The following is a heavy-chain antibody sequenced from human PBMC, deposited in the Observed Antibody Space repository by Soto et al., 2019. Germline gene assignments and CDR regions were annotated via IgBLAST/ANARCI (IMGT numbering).Heavy chain of an antibody. V-gene: IGHV1-69*06. J-gene: IGHJ4*02. CDR3: ARGCSSTSCYRFFDY. CDR1: GGTFSSYA. D-gene: IGHD2-2*02. Sequence: ASVKVSCKASGGTFSSYAISWVRQAPGQGLEWMGGIIPIFGTANYAQKFQGRVTITADKSMSTAYMELSSLRSEDTAVYYCARGCSSTSCYRFFDYWGQGTLVTVSS. CDR2: IIPIFGTA.